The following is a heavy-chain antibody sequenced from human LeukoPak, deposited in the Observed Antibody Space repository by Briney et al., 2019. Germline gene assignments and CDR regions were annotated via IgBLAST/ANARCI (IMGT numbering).Heavy chain of an antibody. J-gene: IGHJ5*02. CDR2: INHSGST. CDR3: AGSPRSYTVGWFDP. Sequence: SETLSLTCAVYGGSLSGYYWSWIRQPPGKGLEWIGEINHSGSTNYNPSLKSRVTISVDTSKNQFSLKLSSVTAADTAVYYCAGSPRSYTVGWFDPWGQGTLVTVSS. D-gene: IGHD2-2*02. CDR1: GGSLSGYY. V-gene: IGHV4-34*01.